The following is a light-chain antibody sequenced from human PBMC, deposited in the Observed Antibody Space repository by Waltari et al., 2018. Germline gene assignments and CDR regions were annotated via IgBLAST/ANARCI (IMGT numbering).Light chain of an antibody. CDR2: GAS. Sequence: FRLTQLPHPARVCGRQRHHTCRANQDIRSDLGCYQQKPGKAPLFLIFGASRLHNGVPSRFSGSGSDTDFSHTISGLQAEDYATYYCLQDRDDPWTFSQGTKVEMK. CDR1: QDIRSD. V-gene: IGKV1-6*01. CDR3: LQDRDDPWT. J-gene: IGKJ1*01.